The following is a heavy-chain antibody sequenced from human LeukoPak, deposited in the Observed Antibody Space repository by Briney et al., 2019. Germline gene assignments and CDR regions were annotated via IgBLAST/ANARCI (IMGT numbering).Heavy chain of an antibody. CDR3: ARPSPPGDGYNPPDH. J-gene: IGHJ4*02. V-gene: IGHV3-30*04. CDR2: ISHDGRTK. Sequence: GGSLRLSCVVSGFNFDNFAMHWVRQPLGKGLEWVAVISHDGRTKYYADSLKGRITISRDNSKNTLFLQMNNLRSEDTAVYFCARPSPPGDGYNPPDHWGQGTLVTVSS. CDR1: GFNFDNFA. D-gene: IGHD5-24*01.